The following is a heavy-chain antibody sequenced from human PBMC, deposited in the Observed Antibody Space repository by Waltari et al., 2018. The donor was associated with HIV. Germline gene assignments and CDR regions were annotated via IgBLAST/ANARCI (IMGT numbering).Heavy chain of an antibody. D-gene: IGHD3-10*01. J-gene: IGHJ3*02. V-gene: IGHV4-61*02. CDR1: GGSISSGSYY. CDR3: ARADYGSGGGAFDI. CDR2: IYTSGST. Sequence: QVQLQESGPGLVKPSQTLSLTCTVSGGSISSGSYYWSWIRQPAGKGLEWIGRIYTSGSTNHNPSRKSRVTISVNTSKNQFPRKLSSVTAADTAGYYCARADYGSGGGAFDIWGQGTMVTVSS.